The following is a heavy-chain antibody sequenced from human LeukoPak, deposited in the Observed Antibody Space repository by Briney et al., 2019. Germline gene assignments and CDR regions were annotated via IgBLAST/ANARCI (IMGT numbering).Heavy chain of an antibody. CDR1: GFTFSSYW. CDR2: ISGSGGST. D-gene: IGHD2-21*02. V-gene: IGHV3-48*04. CDR3: ARVVVTAILRYFDY. J-gene: IGHJ4*02. Sequence: GGSLRLSCAASGFTFSSYWMNWVRQAPGKGLEWVSDISGSGGSTYYADSVKGRFTISRDNAKNSLYLQMNSLRAEDTAVYYCARVVVTAILRYFDYWGQGTLVTVSS.